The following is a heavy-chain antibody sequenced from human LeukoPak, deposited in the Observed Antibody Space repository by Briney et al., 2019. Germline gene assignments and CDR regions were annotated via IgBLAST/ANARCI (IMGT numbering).Heavy chain of an antibody. J-gene: IGHJ4*02. CDR3: ARLPSPDTYYYDSSGYSGDY. CDR1: GGTFSSYA. Sequence: GASVKVSCKASGGTFSSYAISWVRQAPGQGLEWMGRIIPILGIANYAQKFQGRVTITADKSTSTAYMELSSLRSEDTAVYYCARLPSPDTYYYDSSGYSGDYWGQGTLVTVSS. CDR2: IIPILGIA. D-gene: IGHD3-22*01. V-gene: IGHV1-69*04.